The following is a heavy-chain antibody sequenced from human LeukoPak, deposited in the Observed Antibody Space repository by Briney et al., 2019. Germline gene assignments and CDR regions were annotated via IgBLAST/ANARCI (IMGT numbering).Heavy chain of an antibody. CDR2: INHSGST. CDR3: ARNVYVWGSYRLNWFDP. J-gene: IGHJ5*02. Sequence: TSETLSLTCAVYGGSFSGYYWSWIRQPPGKGLEWIGEINHSGSTNYNPSLKSRVTISVDTSKNQFSLKLSSVTAADTAVYYCARNVYVWGSYRLNWFDPWGQGTLVTVSS. V-gene: IGHV4-34*01. CDR1: GGSFSGYY. D-gene: IGHD3-16*02.